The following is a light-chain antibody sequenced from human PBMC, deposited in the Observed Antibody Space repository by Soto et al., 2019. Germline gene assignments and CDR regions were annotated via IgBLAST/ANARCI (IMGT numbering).Light chain of an antibody. J-gene: IGKJ1*01. Sequence: DIQMTQSPSTLSASVGDRVTITCRASQSISSWLAWYQQKPGKAPKLLIYDASSLESGVPSRFSGSGSGTEFTLTISSLQPDDFATYYCQQYNSYRTFSQGTKVDIK. CDR2: DAS. CDR1: QSISSW. V-gene: IGKV1-5*01. CDR3: QQYNSYRT.